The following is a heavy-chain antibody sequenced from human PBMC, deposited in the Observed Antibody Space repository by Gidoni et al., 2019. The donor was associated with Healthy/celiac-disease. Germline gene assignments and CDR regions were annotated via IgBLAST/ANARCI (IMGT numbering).Heavy chain of an antibody. CDR1: GYTFTSYA. V-gene: IGHV1-3*01. CDR2: INAGNGNT. CDR3: ARDPISRPRRVAVAGYHYYYYYGMDV. J-gene: IGHJ6*02. D-gene: IGHD6-19*01. Sequence: QVQLVQSEAEAQKPGASVKVSCTASGYTFTSYAMHWVRQAPGQRLEWMGWINAGNGNTKYSDKCQGRVTITRDTSASTAYMERSSLRSEETAVYYCARDPISRPRRVAVAGYHYYYYYGMDVWGQGTTVTVSS.